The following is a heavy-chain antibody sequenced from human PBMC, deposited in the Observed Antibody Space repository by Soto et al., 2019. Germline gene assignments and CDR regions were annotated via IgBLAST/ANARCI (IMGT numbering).Heavy chain of an antibody. CDR2: ISPTSYST. CDR3: AKDPVATAENFYFDY. J-gene: IGHJ4*02. V-gene: IGHV3-23*01. Sequence: EVQLLESGGGLVQPGGSLRLSCAASGFPFNSYTMSWVRQAPGKGLEWVSGISPTSYSTYYADSVKGRFTISRDNFKNTLYLQMNSLRAEDTAVYYCAKDPVATAENFYFDYWGQGALVTVSS. CDR1: GFPFNSYT. D-gene: IGHD2-15*01.